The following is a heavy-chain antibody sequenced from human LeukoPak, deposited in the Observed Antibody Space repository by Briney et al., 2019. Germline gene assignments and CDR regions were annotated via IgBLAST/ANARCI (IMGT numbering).Heavy chain of an antibody. CDR3: ASLWFGESRFDY. V-gene: IGHV3-11*03. J-gene: IGHJ4*02. CDR1: GFTFSGYY. D-gene: IGHD3-10*01. Sequence: GGSLRLSCAASGFTFSGYYMSWIRQAPGKGLEWVSYISSSSSYTNYADSVKGRFTISRDNAKNSLYLQMNSLRAEDTAVYYCASLWFGESRFDYWGQGTLVTVSS. CDR2: ISSSSSYT.